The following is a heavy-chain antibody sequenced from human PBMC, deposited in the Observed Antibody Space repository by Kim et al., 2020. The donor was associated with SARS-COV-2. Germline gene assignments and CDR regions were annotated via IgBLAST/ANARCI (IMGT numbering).Heavy chain of an antibody. D-gene: IGHD5-18*01. V-gene: IGHV4-39*01. CDR2: IYYSGST. J-gene: IGHJ4*02. Sequence: SETLSLTCTVSGGSISSSSYYWGWIRQPPGKGLEWIGSIYYSGSTYYNPSLKSRVTISVDTSKNQFSLKLSSVTAADTAVYYCARHKVAAGGYSYGSLDYWGQGTLVTVSS. CDR1: GGSISSSSYY. CDR3: ARHKVAAGGYSYGSLDY.